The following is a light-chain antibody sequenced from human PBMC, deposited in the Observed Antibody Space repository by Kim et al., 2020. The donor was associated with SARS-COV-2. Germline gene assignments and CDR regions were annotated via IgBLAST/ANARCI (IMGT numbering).Light chain of an antibody. Sequence: LGQTVRNTCQRDRLSSSYAIWDQKMPAPDTILVIYAKNNRPTEIPDRFAGSRSGNTASYTIPGAHTEDETDYYCNSPHISDNQNVIFGEGTQLSDL. J-gene: IGLJ2*01. CDR3: NSPHISDNQNVI. CDR1: RLSSSY. CDR2: AKN. V-gene: IGLV3-19*01.